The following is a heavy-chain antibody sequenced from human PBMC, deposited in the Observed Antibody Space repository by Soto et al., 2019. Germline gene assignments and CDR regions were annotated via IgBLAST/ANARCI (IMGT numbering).Heavy chain of an antibody. CDR1: GGSFSGYY. J-gene: IGHJ2*01. Sequence: QAQLQQWGAGLLKPSETLSLTCAVYGGSFSGYYWSWIRQPPGKGLEWIGEINDSGSTNYNPSLKSRGTISVDTSNNQFSLKLSSVNAADMAVYYCARGRTVSAYSRYWDSGWYFDLWGRGTLVTVS. D-gene: IGHD6-13*01. CDR2: INDSGST. CDR3: ARGRTVSAYSRYWDSGWYFDL. V-gene: IGHV4-34*01.